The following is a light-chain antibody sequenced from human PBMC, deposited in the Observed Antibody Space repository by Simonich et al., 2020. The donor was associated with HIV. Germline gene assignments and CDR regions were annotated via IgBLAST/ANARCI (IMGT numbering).Light chain of an antibody. CDR1: SSDFGGYDY. CDR2: DVS. V-gene: IGLV2-14*01. J-gene: IGLJ2*01. CDR3: CSYAGSHTFV. Sequence: QSALPQPASVSGSPGQSITISCTGTSSDFGGYDYVSWYQQHPGKAPKLMISDVSKRPSGVSNRFSGSKSGNTASLTISGLQAEDEADYYCCSYAGSHTFVFGGGTKLTVL.